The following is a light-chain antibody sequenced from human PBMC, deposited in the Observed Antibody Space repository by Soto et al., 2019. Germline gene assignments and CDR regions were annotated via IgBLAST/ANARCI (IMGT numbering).Light chain of an antibody. CDR2: WAS. J-gene: IGKJ2*01. V-gene: IGKV4-1*01. CDR1: QSLLYSSDNKNY. CDR3: QQYYATPYT. Sequence: EIVMTQSPDSLAVSLGERATINCKSSQSLLYSSDNKNYLTWYQQKPGQPPKLLFTWASTRESGVPDRFSGSGSGTDFTLTISSLQAEDVAVYFCQQYYATPYTFGQGTKVEIK.